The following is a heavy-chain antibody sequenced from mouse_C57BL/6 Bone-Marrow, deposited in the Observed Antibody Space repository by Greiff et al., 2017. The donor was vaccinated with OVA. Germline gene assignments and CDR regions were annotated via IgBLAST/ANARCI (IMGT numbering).Heavy chain of an antibody. CDR2: IDPSDSYT. D-gene: IGHD1-1*01. CDR3: ARKTVVGPLFDY. J-gene: IGHJ2*01. CDR1: GYTFTSYW. V-gene: IGHV1-69*01. Sequence: QVQLKQPGAELVMPGASVKLSCKASGYTFTSYWMHWVKQRPGQGLEWIGEIDPSDSYTNYNQKFKGKSTLTVDKSSSTAYMQLSSLTSEDSAVYYCARKTVVGPLFDYWGQGTTLTVSS.